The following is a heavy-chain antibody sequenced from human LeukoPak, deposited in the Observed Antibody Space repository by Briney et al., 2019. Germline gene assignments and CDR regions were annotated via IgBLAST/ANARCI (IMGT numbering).Heavy chain of an antibody. D-gene: IGHD3-10*01. CDR3: ARDYYGSGMVDY. CDR2: ISSSGTPI. V-gene: IGHV3-48*03. CDR1: GFTFSSYE. Sequence: PGRSLRLSCAASGFTFSSYEMNWVRQAPGKGLEWVSYISSSGTPIYYADSVRGRFTVSRDNAKNSLYLQMNSLRAEDTAVYYCARDYYGSGMVDYWGQGALVTVSS. J-gene: IGHJ4*02.